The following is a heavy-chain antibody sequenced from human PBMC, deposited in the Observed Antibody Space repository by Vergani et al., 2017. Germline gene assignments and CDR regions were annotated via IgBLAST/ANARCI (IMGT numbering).Heavy chain of an antibody. D-gene: IGHD3-22*01. CDR2: IWYDGSNK. J-gene: IGHJ4*02. CDR1: GFTFSSYG. CDR3: AKTPYDYYDSSGLFDY. Sequence: QVQLVESGGGVVQPGRSLRLSCAASGFTFSSYGMHWVRQAPGKGLEWVAVIWYDGSNKYYADSVKGRFTISRDNSKNTLYLQMNSLRAEDTAVYYCAKTPYDYYDSSGLFDYWGQGTLVTVSS. V-gene: IGHV3-33*06.